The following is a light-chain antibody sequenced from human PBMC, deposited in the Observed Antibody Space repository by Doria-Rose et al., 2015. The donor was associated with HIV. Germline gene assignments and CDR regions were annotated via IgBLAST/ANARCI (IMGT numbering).Light chain of an antibody. CDR3: QQSYSIPYT. V-gene: IGKV1-39*01. CDR1: QSISSY. J-gene: IGKJ2*01. CDR2: ATS. Sequence: SPSPLSTSVGDRVTITCRASQSISSYLNWYQQKPGKAPKLLIYATSTLQSGVPSRFSGSGSGTDFTLTISSLQPEDFGTYHCQQSYSIPYTFGQGTKMEIK.